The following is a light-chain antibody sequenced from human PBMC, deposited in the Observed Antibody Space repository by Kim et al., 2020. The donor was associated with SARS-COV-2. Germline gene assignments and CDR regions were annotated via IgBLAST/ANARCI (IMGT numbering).Light chain of an antibody. CDR3: ASWDDILNGIL. CDR2: GST. V-gene: IGLV1-44*01. CDR1: DSNIRTNP. Sequence: GQRVTISCSGSDSNIRTNPVNCYQHLPGTAPKLLIYGSTQRPSGVPDRFSGSKSGTSASLAISGLQSDDEADYYCASWDDILNGILFGGGTQLTVL. J-gene: IGLJ2*01.